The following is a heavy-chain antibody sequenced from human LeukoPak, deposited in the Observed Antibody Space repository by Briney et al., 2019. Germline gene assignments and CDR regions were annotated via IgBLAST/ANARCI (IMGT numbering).Heavy chain of an antibody. D-gene: IGHD3-10*01. CDR3: ARVNDYDSGSLYRPIDY. CDR2: IKQDGSEK. Sequence: GGSLRLSCAASGFTFSSYWMSWVRQAPGKGLEGVANIKQDGSEKYYVDSVKGRFTISRDNAKNSLYLQMNSLRAEDTAVYSCARVNDYDSGSLYRPIDYWGQGTLVTVSS. CDR1: GFTFSSYW. V-gene: IGHV3-7*01. J-gene: IGHJ4*02.